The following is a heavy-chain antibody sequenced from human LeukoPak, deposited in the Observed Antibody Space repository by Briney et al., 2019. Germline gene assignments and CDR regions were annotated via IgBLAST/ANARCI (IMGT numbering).Heavy chain of an antibody. Sequence: SETLSLTCAVYGGSFSGYYWSWIRQPPGKGLEWIGEINHSGSTNYNPSLKSRVTISVDTSKNQFSLKLSSVTAADTAVYYCARAEGMYSSSWYAYYYYYYGMDVWGQGTTVTVSS. D-gene: IGHD6-13*01. CDR1: GGSFSGYY. J-gene: IGHJ6*02. CDR2: INHSGST. V-gene: IGHV4-34*01. CDR3: ARAEGMYSSSWYAYYYYYYGMDV.